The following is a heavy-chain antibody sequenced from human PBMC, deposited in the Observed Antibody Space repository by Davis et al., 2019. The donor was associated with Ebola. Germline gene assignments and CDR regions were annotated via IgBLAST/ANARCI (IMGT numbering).Heavy chain of an antibody. CDR1: GFSFSSYW. Sequence: GGSLRLSCAASGFSFSSYWMSWVRQAPGKGLEWVVNINQDGSQINYVDSMRGRFTISRDNAKNSLYLQMNSLRVEDTAVYYCARFSRGTTESYWGQGTLVTVSS. CDR2: INQDGSQI. CDR3: ARFSRGTTESY. J-gene: IGHJ4*02. D-gene: IGHD4-11*01. V-gene: IGHV3-7*01.